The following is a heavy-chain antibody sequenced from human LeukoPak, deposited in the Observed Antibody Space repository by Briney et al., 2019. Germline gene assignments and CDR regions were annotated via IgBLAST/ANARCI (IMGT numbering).Heavy chain of an antibody. J-gene: IGHJ4*02. V-gene: IGHV3-53*01. D-gene: IGHD4-17*01. CDR3: ARRAGEYSHPYDY. Sequence: GGSLRLSCTVSGFTVSSNSMSWVGQAPGKGLEWVSFIYSGGNTHYSDSVKGRFTISRDNSKNTLYLQMNSLRVEDTAVYYCARRAGEYSHPYDYWGQGTLVTVSS. CDR2: IYSGGNT. CDR1: GFTVSSNS.